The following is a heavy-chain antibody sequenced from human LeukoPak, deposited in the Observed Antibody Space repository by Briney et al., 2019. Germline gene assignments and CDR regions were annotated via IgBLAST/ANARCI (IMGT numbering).Heavy chain of an antibody. V-gene: IGHV1-18*01. CDR1: GYTFTSYG. Sequence: GASVKVSCKASGYTFTSYGISWVRQAPGQGLEWMGWISAYNGNTNYAQKLQGRVTMTTDTSTNTAYMGLRSLRSDDTAVYYCARGRSGYDATPVDYWGQGTLVTVSS. CDR3: ARGRSGYDATPVDY. J-gene: IGHJ4*02. D-gene: IGHD5-12*01. CDR2: ISAYNGNT.